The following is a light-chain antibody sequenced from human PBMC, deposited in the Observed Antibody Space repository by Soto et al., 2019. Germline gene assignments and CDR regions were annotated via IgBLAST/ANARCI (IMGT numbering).Light chain of an antibody. CDR2: GAS. Sequence: EIVLTQSPGTLSLSPGERATHSCRASQSVSSSYLAWYQQKPGQAPRLLIYGASSRATGIPDRFSGSGSGTDFTLTISRLEPEDFAVYYCQQYGSSFGTFGPGTKVDIK. CDR3: QQYGSSFGT. J-gene: IGKJ3*01. V-gene: IGKV3-20*01. CDR1: QSVSSSY.